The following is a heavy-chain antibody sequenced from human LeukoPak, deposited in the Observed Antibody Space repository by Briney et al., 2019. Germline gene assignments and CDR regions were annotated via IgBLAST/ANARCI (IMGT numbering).Heavy chain of an antibody. CDR2: IGGNT. CDR1: GFTFSSYA. CDR3: AKEGGAGYGYGMDV. D-gene: IGHD5-18*01. J-gene: IGHJ6*02. Sequence: GGSLRLSCAASGFTFSSYAMTWVRQAPGKGLEWVSSIGGNTYYTDSVKGRFTISRDNSKNTLYLQMDSLRAGDTALYYCAKEGGAGYGYGMDVWGQGTAVTVSS. V-gene: IGHV3-23*01.